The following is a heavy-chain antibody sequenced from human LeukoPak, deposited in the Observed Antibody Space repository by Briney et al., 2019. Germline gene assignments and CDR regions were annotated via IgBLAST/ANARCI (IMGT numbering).Heavy chain of an antibody. CDR1: GFTFSSYS. D-gene: IGHD3-22*01. J-gene: IGHJ4*02. V-gene: IGHV3-21*06. CDR2: ISSSSAYI. CDR3: ARESYSDGSGYYYWLDY. Sequence: PGGSLRLSCAASGFTFSSYSINWVRQAPGKGLEWVSSISSSSAYIYYADSVKGRFTISRDNAKNSLYLQMNSLRAEDTAVYYCARESYSDGSGYYYWLDYWGQGTLVTVSS.